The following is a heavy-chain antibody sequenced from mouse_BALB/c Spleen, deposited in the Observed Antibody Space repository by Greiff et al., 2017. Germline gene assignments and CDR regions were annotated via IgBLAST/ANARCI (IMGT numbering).Heavy chain of an antibody. CDR2: IHYSGST. CDR1: GYSITSGYS. Sequence: EVQLVESGPDLVKPSQSLSLTCTVTGYSITSGYSWHWIRQFPGNKLEWMGYIHYSGSTNYNPSLKSRISITRDTSKNQFFLQLNSVTTEDTATYYCAREGFYYYGSFPWFAYWGQGTLVTVSA. V-gene: IGHV3-1*02. D-gene: IGHD1-1*01. J-gene: IGHJ3*01. CDR3: AREGFYYYGSFPWFAY.